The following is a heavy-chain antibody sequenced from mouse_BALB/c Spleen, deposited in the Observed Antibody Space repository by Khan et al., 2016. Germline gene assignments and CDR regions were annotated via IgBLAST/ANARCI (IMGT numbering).Heavy chain of an antibody. CDR3: ARSDYGDKDAMDY. J-gene: IGHJ4*01. V-gene: IGHV3-2*02. CDR2: ISYSGST. CDR1: GYSITSDYA. Sequence: VQLKESGPGLVKPSQSLSLTCTVTGYSITSDYAWNWIRQFPGNRLEWMGYISYSGSTSYNPSLKSRISITRDTSKNQFFLQLNIVTSEDTATYYCARSDYGDKDAMDYWGQGTSVTVSS. D-gene: IGHD1-1*01.